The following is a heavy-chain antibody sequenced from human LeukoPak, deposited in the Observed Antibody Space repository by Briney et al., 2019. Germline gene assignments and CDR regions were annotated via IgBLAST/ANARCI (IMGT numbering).Heavy chain of an antibody. CDR1: GYIFANYG. D-gene: IGHD6-13*01. CDR2: ISVYSDVS. CDR3: ARDFGLAATEGGY. V-gene: IGHV1-18*01. Sequence: ASVKVSCKASGYIFANYGITWVRQAPGRGLEWMGWISVYSDVSSYAQSLQGRLTMTTDTSTTTAYMELRSLRSDDTAVYYCARDFGLAATEGGYWGQGTLVTVSS. J-gene: IGHJ4*02.